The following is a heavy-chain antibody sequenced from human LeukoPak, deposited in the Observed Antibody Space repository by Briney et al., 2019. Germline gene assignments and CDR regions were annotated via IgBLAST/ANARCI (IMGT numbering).Heavy chain of an antibody. CDR2: INHSGST. CDR3: ARKNAYYYDSSGYYYRLRYYYMDV. J-gene: IGHJ6*03. CDR1: GGSFSGYY. D-gene: IGHD3-22*01. V-gene: IGHV4-34*01. Sequence: SETLSLTCAVYGGSFSGYYWSWIRQPPGKGLEWMGEINHSGSTNYNPSLKSRVTISVDTSKNQFSLKLSSVTAADTAVYYCARKNAYYYDSSGYYYRLRYYYMDVWGKGTTVTVSS.